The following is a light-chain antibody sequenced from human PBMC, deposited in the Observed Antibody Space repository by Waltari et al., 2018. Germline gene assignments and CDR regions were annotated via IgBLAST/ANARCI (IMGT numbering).Light chain of an antibody. J-gene: IGLJ2*01. CDR3: QVWDGSADEAV. CDR2: EYS. Sequence: YVLTQPPSVSVAPGKAARISCGGPNVSSKGVHWYQVKPGQATVLVIFEYSDRPPRIPERFSGSNSGNTATLTISRVEVGDEADYYCQVWDGSADEAVFGGGTKLTVL. V-gene: IGLV3-21*03. CDR1: NVSSKG.